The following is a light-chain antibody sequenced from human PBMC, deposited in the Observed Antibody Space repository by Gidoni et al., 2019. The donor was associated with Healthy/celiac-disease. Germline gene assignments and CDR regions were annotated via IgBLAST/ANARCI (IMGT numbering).Light chain of an antibody. J-gene: IGLJ3*02. CDR1: SGHSSYA. CDR2: LNSDGSH. V-gene: IGLV4-69*01. CDR3: QTWGTGIRV. Sequence: LVLTPSPSASASLAASVKLTCTLSSGHSSYAIAWHQQQPEKGPRYLMKLNSDGSHSKGDGIPDRFSGSSSGAERYLTISSLQSEDEADYYCQTWGTGIRVFGGGTKLTVL.